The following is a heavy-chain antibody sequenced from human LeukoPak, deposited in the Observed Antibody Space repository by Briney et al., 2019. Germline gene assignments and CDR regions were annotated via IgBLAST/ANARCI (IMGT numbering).Heavy chain of an antibody. J-gene: IGHJ4*02. Sequence: ASVKVSCKASGYTFTSYYMHWVRQAPGQGLEWMGIINPSGYSTSYAQTFQGRVTMTRDTSTSTVYVELSSLRPEDTAVYYCARSGYSYAHYFDCWGQGTLVTVSS. CDR2: INPSGYST. CDR3: ARSGYSYAHYFDC. D-gene: IGHD5-18*01. V-gene: IGHV1-46*01. CDR1: GYTFTSYY.